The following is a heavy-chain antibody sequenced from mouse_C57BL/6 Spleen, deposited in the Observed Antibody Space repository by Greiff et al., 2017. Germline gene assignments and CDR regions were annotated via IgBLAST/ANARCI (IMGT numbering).Heavy chain of an antibody. CDR1: GYTFTDYE. J-gene: IGHJ4*01. CDR2: IDPETGGT. CDR3: TRSKAQATYAMDY. V-gene: IGHV1-15*01. D-gene: IGHD3-2*02. Sequence: QVQLQQSGAELVRPGASVTLSCKASGYTFTDYEMHWVKQTPVHGLEWIGAIDPETGGTAYNQKFTGKAILPADKSSSTAYMELRSLTSEDSAVYYCTRSKAQATYAMDYWGQGTSVTVSS.